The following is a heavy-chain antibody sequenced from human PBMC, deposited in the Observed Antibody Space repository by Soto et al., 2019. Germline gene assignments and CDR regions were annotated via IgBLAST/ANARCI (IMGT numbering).Heavy chain of an antibody. CDR3: ARGTSSKVYYYYGMDV. CDR2: IWYDGSNK. CDR1: GFTFSSYG. D-gene: IGHD2-2*01. Sequence: ESGGGVVQPGRSLRLSCAASGFTFSSYGMHWVRQAPGKGLEWVAVIWYDGSNKYYADSVKGRFTISRDNSKNTLYLQMNSLRAEDTAVYYCARGTSSKVYYYYGMDVWGQGTTVTVSS. V-gene: IGHV3-33*01. J-gene: IGHJ6*02.